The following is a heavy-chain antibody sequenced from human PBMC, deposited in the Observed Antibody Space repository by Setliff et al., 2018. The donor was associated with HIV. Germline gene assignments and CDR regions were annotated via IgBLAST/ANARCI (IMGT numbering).Heavy chain of an antibody. CDR1: GYTFRSYG. D-gene: IGHD6-19*01. CDR2: ISPSSGDT. J-gene: IGHJ6*03. V-gene: IGHV1-18*01. CDR3: ARGGQQWLPYYYYYMDV. Sequence: ASVKVSCKASGYTFRSYGISWVRQAPGQGLEWVGWISPSSGDTDYIQKFQGRVTLTTDTSTNTAYMELRSLRPDDTAKYHCARGGQQWLPYYYYYMDVWGEGTTVTVSS.